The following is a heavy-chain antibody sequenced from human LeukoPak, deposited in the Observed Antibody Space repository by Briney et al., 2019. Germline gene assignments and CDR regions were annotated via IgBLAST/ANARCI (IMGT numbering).Heavy chain of an antibody. CDR2: IYTSGST. Sequence: PSETLSLTCTVSGGSISSYYWSWIRQPAGKGLEWIGRIYTSGSTNYNPSLKSRVTMSVDTSKNQFSLKLSSVTAADTAVYYCARDIPYCSGGSCYYYMDVWGKGTTVTDSS. CDR3: ARDIPYCSGGSCYYYMDV. J-gene: IGHJ6*03. V-gene: IGHV4-4*07. CDR1: GGSISSYY. D-gene: IGHD2-15*01.